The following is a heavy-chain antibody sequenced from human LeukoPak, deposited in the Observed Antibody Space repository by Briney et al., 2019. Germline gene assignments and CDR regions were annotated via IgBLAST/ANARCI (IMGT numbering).Heavy chain of an antibody. D-gene: IGHD2-2*01. V-gene: IGHV1-18*01. CDR3: ARDLPTVPNWFDP. Sequence: ASVKPSCKASGYTFTSYGISWVRQAPGQGLEWMEWISAYNGNTNNAQKLQGRVTMPTDTSTGTAYMELRSLRSDDTAVYYCARDLPTVPNWFDPWGQGTLVTVSS. CDR1: GYTFTSYG. CDR2: ISAYNGNT. J-gene: IGHJ5*02.